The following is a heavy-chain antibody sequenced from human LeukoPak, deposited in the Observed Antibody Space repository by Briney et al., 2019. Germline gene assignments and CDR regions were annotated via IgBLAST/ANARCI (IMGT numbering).Heavy chain of an antibody. CDR3: ASLRERSYYARGFDY. Sequence: SETLSLTCTVSGGSIGSSSYYWGWIRQPPGKGLAWIGSIYYSGSTYYNPSLKSRVTISVDTSKNQFSLKLSSVTAADTAVYYCASLRERSYYARGFDYWGQGTLVTVSS. J-gene: IGHJ4*02. D-gene: IGHD1-26*01. CDR2: IYYSGST. V-gene: IGHV4-39*01. CDR1: GGSIGSSSYY.